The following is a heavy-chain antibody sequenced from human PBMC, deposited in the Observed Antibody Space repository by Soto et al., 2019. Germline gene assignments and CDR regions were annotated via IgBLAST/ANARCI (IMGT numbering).Heavy chain of an antibody. Sequence: QLGGSLRLSCAASGFTFSSYSMNWVRQAPGKGLEWVSYISSSSSTIYYADSVKGRFTISRDNAKNSLYLQMNSLRAEDTAVYYCARDIVVVPAATEVDAFDIWGQGTMVTVSS. CDR2: ISSSSSTI. CDR1: GFTFSSYS. V-gene: IGHV3-48*01. D-gene: IGHD2-2*01. J-gene: IGHJ3*02. CDR3: ARDIVVVPAATEVDAFDI.